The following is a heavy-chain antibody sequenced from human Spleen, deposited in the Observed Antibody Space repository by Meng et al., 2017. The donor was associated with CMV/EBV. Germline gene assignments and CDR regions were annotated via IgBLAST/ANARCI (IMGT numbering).Heavy chain of an antibody. CDR1: GGSLGNYA. CDR2: IMPVLGVS. Sequence: ASGGSLGNYAISWVRQAPGQGLGLMGRIMPVLGVSKYAQRFQGRVTITADKSTSTAYMELSSLRSEDTAVYYCASAQSITIFNWFDPWGQGTLVTVSS. V-gene: IGHV1-69*04. J-gene: IGHJ5*02. D-gene: IGHD3-3*01. CDR3: ASAQSITIFNWFDP.